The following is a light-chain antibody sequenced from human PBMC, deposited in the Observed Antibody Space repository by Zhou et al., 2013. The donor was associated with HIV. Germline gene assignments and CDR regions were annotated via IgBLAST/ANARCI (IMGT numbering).Light chain of an antibody. CDR1: QSISSY. J-gene: IGKJ4*01. CDR3: IQDRNYPLT. Sequence: IQMTQSPSSLSASVGDRVTITCRASQSISSYLNWYQQKPGKAPKFLIYGASILQSGVSSNFRGSGSGTDFSLTINNLQPEDFATYYCIQDRNYPLTFGGGTKVEI. V-gene: IGKV1-6*01. CDR2: GAS.